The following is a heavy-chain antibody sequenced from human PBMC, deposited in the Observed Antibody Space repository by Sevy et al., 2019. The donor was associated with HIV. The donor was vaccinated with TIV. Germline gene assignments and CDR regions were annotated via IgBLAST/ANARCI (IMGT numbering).Heavy chain of an antibody. CDR1: GFTFGDYA. D-gene: IGHD3-10*01. V-gene: IGHV3-49*03. CDR3: TRDWGPQPLLLFGESFDY. Sequence: GGSLRLSCTASGFTFGDYAMSWFRQSPGKGLEWVGFIRSKAYGGTTEYAASVKGRFTISRDDSKSIAYLQMNSLKTEDTAVYYCTRDWGPQPLLLFGESFDYWGQGTLVTVSS. J-gene: IGHJ4*02. CDR2: IRSKAYGGTT.